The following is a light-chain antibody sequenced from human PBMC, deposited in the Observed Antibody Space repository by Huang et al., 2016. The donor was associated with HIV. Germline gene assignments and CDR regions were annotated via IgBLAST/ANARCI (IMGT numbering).Light chain of an antibody. V-gene: IGKV1-9*01. CDR3: QLLSSYPRT. CDR1: QGISSY. Sequence: IQLTQSPSSLSASVGDRVTITCRASQGISSYLAWYQQKPGKAPKIRIYVASTLQSGVPSRFSGSGSGTDFTLTINSLQPEDFATYHCQLLSSYPRTFGQGTKVEIK. CDR2: VAS. J-gene: IGKJ1*01.